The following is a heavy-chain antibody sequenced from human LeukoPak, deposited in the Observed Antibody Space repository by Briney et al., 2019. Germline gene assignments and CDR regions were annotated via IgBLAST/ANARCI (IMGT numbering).Heavy chain of an antibody. V-gene: IGHV3-48*02. CDR1: GFTFSSYS. CDR2: ISRSSRTI. J-gene: IGHJ6*02. CDR3: AVFLEWQGATYYGMDV. D-gene: IGHD3-3*01. Sequence: SGGSLRLSCAASGFTFSSYSMNWVRQAPGKGLEWVSYISRSSRTIYYADSVKGRFTISRDNAKNSLYLRMNSLRDEDTAVYYCAVFLEWQGATYYGMDVWGQGTTVTVSS.